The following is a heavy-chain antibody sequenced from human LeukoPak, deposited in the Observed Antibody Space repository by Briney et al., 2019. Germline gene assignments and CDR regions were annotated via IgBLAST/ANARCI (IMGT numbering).Heavy chain of an antibody. Sequence: PSETLSLTCTVSGGSISSGDYYWSWIRQPPGKGLEWIGYIYYSGSTYYNPSLKSRVTISVDTSKNQFSLELSSVTAADTAVYYCARYSVVVVPAAITSNYYYYYYMDVWGKGTTVTVSS. V-gene: IGHV4-30-4*08. CDR3: ARYSVVVVPAAITSNYYYYYYMDV. J-gene: IGHJ6*03. D-gene: IGHD2-2*02. CDR2: IYYSGST. CDR1: GGSISSGDYY.